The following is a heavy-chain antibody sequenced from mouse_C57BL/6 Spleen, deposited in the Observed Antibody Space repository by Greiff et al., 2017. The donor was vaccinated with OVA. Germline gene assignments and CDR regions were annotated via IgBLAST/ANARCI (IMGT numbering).Heavy chain of an antibody. CDR1: GFNIKDYY. Sequence: VQLQQSGAELVKPGASVKLSCTASGFNIKDYYMHWVKQRTEQGLEWIGRIDPAAGDTKYAPKFQGKATITADTSSNTAYLQLSSLTSEDTAVYYCARFITTVVAPYYYAMDYWGQGTSVTVSS. V-gene: IGHV14-2*01. D-gene: IGHD1-1*01. CDR2: IDPAAGDT. CDR3: ARFITTVVAPYYYAMDY. J-gene: IGHJ4*01.